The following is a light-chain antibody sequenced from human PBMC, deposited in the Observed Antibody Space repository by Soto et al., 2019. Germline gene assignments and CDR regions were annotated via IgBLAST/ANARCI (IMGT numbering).Light chain of an antibody. J-gene: IGKJ3*01. CDR1: QRIGEY. CDR2: DAS. Sequence: DVQMTQSPSTLSSSVGDIVTITCRASQRIGEYLAWDQHKPGKAPKVLMYDASILESGVPSRFSGRGSGRQFTLTISSLQPDDFATYYCQQYSSDVFSFGPGTRVDV. V-gene: IGKV1-5*01. CDR3: QQYSSDVFS.